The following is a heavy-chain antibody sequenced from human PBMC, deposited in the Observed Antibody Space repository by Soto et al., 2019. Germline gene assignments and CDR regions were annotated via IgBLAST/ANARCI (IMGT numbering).Heavy chain of an antibody. V-gene: IGHV4-59*01. CDR2: IYYSGST. J-gene: IGHJ4*02. Sequence: SEALSLTCTVSGGSIIRYYWSWILQPPWKGLEWIGYIYYSGSTNYNPSLKSRVTISVDTSKNQFSLKLSSVTAADTAVYYCASGPATVTMSPHIYYFDYWGQGTLVTVSS. CDR3: ASGPATVTMSPHIYYFDY. D-gene: IGHD4-17*01. CDR1: GGSIIRYY.